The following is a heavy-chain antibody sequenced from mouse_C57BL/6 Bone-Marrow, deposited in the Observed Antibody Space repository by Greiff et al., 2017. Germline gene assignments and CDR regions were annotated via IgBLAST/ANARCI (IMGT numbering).Heavy chain of an antibody. V-gene: IGHV1-19*01. CDR1: GYTFTDYY. CDR2: INPYNGGT. D-gene: IGHD1-1*01. J-gene: IGHJ3*01. Sequence: VQLQQSGPVLVKPGASVKMSCKASGYTFTDYYMNWVKQSHGKRLSWIGVINPYNGGTSYNQKFKGKATLTVDKSSSPAYMELNSLTSEDSAVYYCARSGDYYCSSCYWGQGTLVTVSA. CDR3: ARSGDYYCSSCY.